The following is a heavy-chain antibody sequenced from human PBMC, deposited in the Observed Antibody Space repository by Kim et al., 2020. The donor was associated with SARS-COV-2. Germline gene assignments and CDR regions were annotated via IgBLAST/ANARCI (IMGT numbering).Heavy chain of an antibody. V-gene: IGHV5-10-1*01. D-gene: IGHD6-19*01. CDR2: IDPSDSYT. J-gene: IGHJ4*02. CDR3: ARHQAVAGREVDY. Sequence: WVRQMPGKGLEWMGRIDPSDSYTNYSPSFQGHVTISADKSISTAYLQWSSLKASDTAMYYCARHQAVAGREVDYWGQGTLVTVSS.